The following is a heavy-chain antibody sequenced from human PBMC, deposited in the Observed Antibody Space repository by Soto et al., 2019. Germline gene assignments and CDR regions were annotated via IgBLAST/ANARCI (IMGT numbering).Heavy chain of an antibody. V-gene: IGHV1-69*06. CDR2: IIPIFGTA. CDR1: GGTFSSYA. Sequence: QVQLVQSGAEVKKPGSSVKVSCKASGGTFSSYAISWVRQAPGQGLEWMGGIIPIFGTANYAQKFQGRVTITADKSTSTAYMDLSSLRSEDTAVYYCARQVLDSYGYEEYYFDYWGQGTLVTVSS. D-gene: IGHD5-18*01. CDR3: ARQVLDSYGYEEYYFDY. J-gene: IGHJ4*02.